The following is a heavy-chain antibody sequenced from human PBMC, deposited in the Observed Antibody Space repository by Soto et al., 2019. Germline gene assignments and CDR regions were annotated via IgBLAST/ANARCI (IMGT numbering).Heavy chain of an antibody. J-gene: IGHJ3*02. D-gene: IGHD2-21*01. CDR2: ITNNGNNK. V-gene: IGHV3-48*01. Sequence: GGSLRLSCAASGFTFSSYSVNWVRQAPGKGLEWVSHITNNGNNKNYADSVKGRFTISRDNSKNTVFLQMNSLRVEDTAVFYCAAPLGYCGGDCHSGPFDIWGQGTMVTVSS. CDR1: GFTFSSYS. CDR3: AAPLGYCGGDCHSGPFDI.